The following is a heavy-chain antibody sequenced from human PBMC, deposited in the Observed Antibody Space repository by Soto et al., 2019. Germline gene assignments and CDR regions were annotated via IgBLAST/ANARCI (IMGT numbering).Heavy chain of an antibody. CDR2: ISGSGGST. CDR1: GFTFSSYA. J-gene: IGHJ4*02. CDR3: AKVKDIVVVVAAACDY. Sequence: GGSLRLSCAASGFTFSSYAMSWVRQAPGKGLEWVSAISGSGGSTYYADSVKGRFTISRDNSKSTLYLQMNSLRAEDTAVYYCAKVKDIVVVVAAACDYWGQGTLVTVSS. V-gene: IGHV3-23*01. D-gene: IGHD2-15*01.